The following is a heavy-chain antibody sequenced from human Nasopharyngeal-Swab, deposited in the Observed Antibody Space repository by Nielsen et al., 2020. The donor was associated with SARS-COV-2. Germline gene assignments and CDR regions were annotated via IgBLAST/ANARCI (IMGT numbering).Heavy chain of an antibody. CDR2: MNPNSGNA. Sequence: APVTASCKASGYTFPRPHINWVRQATGQRLEWMGWMNPNSGNAGYAQKFQGRLTLTRDTSISTAYMELSSLTSADTAVYYCARSSPAFGYWGQGTLVTVSS. CDR1: GYTFPRPH. J-gene: IGHJ4*02. V-gene: IGHV1-8*02. D-gene: IGHD2-2*01. CDR3: ARSSPAFGY.